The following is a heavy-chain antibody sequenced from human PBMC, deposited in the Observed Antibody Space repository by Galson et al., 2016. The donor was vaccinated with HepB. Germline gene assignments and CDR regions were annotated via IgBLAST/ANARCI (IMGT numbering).Heavy chain of an antibody. V-gene: IGHV4-61*01. CDR3: AKQQLVLDDYYYHGMDV. D-gene: IGHD6-13*01. Sequence: SETLSLTCTVSGGSVSSSSYYWNWIRQPPGKGLEWIGYIYYSGSTNYNPSLESRVTISLDTSKNQYSLKVSSVTAADTAVYYGAKQQLVLDDYYYHGMDVWGQGTTVTVSS. CDR2: IYYSGST. J-gene: IGHJ6*02. CDR1: GGSVSSSSYY.